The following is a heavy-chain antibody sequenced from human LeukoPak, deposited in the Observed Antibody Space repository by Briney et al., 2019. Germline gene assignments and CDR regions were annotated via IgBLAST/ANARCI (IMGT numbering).Heavy chain of an antibody. V-gene: IGHV1-18*04. J-gene: IGHJ4*02. D-gene: IGHD3-10*01. CDR3: ARPSGELFPEYYFDY. CDR1: GYTFPSYG. CDR2: ISAYNGNT. Sequence: GASVNVPCQASGYTFPSYGLSWVRQDTGQGLEQMGWISAYNGNTNYEQKLKGRDTMTTDTYTSTAYMELRRQRSHDTAVYYCARPSGELFPEYYFDYWGQGTLVTVSS.